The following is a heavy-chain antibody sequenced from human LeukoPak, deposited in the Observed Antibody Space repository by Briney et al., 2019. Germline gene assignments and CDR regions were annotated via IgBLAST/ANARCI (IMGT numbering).Heavy chain of an antibody. D-gene: IGHD6-6*01. Sequence: ASVKVSCKASGYTFTSYDINWARQATGQGLEWMGWMNPNSGNTGYAQKFQGRVTMTRNTSISTAYMELSSLRSEDTAVYYCARTPIAARWFDPWGQGTLVTVSS. V-gene: IGHV1-8*01. CDR2: MNPNSGNT. CDR1: GYTFTSYD. J-gene: IGHJ5*02. CDR3: ARTPIAARWFDP.